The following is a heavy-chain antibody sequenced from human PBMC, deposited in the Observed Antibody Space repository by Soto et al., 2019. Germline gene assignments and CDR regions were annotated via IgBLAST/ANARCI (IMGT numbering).Heavy chain of an antibody. D-gene: IGHD4-17*01. Sequence: QVQLVQSGAEVKKPGSSVKVSCKASGGPVSSYTLNWVRQAPGQGLEWMGRIIPLLGRATYSGKFQGRVTITANKSTSTAYMDLSSLRSGDTAVYFCAGDSGKSDYAFDFWGQGTLVTVSS. CDR1: GGPVSSYT. CDR2: IIPLLGRA. J-gene: IGHJ4*02. V-gene: IGHV1-69*08. CDR3: AGDSGKSDYAFDF.